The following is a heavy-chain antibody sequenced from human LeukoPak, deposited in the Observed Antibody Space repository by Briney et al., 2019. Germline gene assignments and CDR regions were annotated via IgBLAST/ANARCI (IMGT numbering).Heavy chain of an antibody. D-gene: IGHD2-2*01. J-gene: IGHJ4*02. Sequence: SETLSLTCTVSGGSISSGSYYWSWIRQPAGKGLEWIGRIYTSGSTNYNPSLKSRVTISVDTSKNQFSLKLSSVTAADTAVYYCARVVPAAMIFGYWGQGTLVTVSS. CDR3: ARVVPAAMIFGY. CDR2: IYTSGST. CDR1: GGSISSGSYY. V-gene: IGHV4-61*02.